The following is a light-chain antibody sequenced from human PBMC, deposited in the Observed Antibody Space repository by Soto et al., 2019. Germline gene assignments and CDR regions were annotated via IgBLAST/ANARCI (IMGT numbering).Light chain of an antibody. CDR3: ETWDNNILV. CDR1: SGHGSYI. V-gene: IGLV4-60*02. CDR2: LEVSGSY. J-gene: IGLJ2*01. Sequence: QPVLTQSSSASASLGSSVKLTCTLSSGHGSYIIAWHQQQPGKAPRYLMKLEVSGSYNKGSGFPDRFSGSSSGADRYLTISNLRFEDEADYYGETWDNNILVFGGGTKVTVL.